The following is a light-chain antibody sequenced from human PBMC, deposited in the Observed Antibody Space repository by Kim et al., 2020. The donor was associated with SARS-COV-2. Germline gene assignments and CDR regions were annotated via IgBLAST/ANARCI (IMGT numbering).Light chain of an antibody. CDR2: GAS. J-gene: IGKJ4*01. CDR1: QSVSSN. CDR3: QQYNNWPF. V-gene: IGKV3-15*01. Sequence: SVSPGERATLACRASQSVSSNLAWYQQKPGQAPRLLIYGASTRATGIPARFRGSGSGTEFTLTISSLQSEDFAVYYCQQYNNWPFFGGGTKVDIK.